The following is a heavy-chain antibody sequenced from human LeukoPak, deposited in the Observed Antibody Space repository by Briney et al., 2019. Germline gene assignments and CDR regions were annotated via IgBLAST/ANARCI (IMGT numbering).Heavy chain of an antibody. Sequence: GGSLRLSCAASGFTFSSYGMHWVRQAPGKGLEWVAVISYDGSNKYYADSVKGRFTISRDNSKNTLYLQMNSLRAEDTAVYYCARDLMSGYSFTFDYWGQGTLVTVSS. V-gene: IGHV3-30*19. CDR2: ISYDGSNK. CDR3: ARDLMSGYSFTFDY. J-gene: IGHJ4*02. CDR1: GFTFSSYG. D-gene: IGHD5-18*01.